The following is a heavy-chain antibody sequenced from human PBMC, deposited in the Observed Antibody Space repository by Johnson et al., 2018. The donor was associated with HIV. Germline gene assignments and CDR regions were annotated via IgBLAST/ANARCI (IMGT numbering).Heavy chain of an antibody. CDR2: INWNGGST. J-gene: IGHJ3*02. CDR3: AKDNIPYCSSTSCPASAFDI. D-gene: IGHD2-2*01. CDR1: GFTFTSFG. Sequence: VQLVESGGGVVQPGGSLRLSCAASGFTFTSFGMHWVRQAPGKGLEWVSGINWNGGSTGYADSVKGRFTISRDNAKNSLYLQMNSLRAEDTALYYCAKDNIPYCSSTSCPASAFDIWGQGTMVTVSS. V-gene: IGHV3-20*04.